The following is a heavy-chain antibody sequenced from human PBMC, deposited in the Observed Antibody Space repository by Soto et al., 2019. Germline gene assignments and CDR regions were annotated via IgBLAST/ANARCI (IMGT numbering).Heavy chain of an antibody. CDR3: AKTTGLRYFDWLFDFDY. V-gene: IGHV3-30*18. CDR2: ISYDGSNK. J-gene: IGHJ4*02. Sequence: QVQLVESGGGVVQPGRSLRLSCAASGFTFSSYGMHWVRQAPGKGLEWVAVISYDGSNKYYADSVKGRFTISRDNSKYTLYLQMNSLRAEDTAVYYCAKTTGLRYFDWLFDFDYWGQGTLVTVSS. CDR1: GFTFSSYG. D-gene: IGHD3-9*01.